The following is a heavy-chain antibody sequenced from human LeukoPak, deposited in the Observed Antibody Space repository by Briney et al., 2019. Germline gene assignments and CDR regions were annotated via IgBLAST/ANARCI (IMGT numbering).Heavy chain of an antibody. D-gene: IGHD5/OR15-5a*01. Sequence: GGSLRLSCAASGFTSSDYTMNWVRQSPGKGLEWVSGISVSDDSTYYADSVKGRFTISRDKSNNMLHLQMNSLRAEDTAVYYCARSWLVYYWYYGMDVWGQGTTVTVSS. J-gene: IGHJ6*02. CDR1: GFTSSDYT. CDR3: ARSWLVYYWYYGMDV. V-gene: IGHV3-23*01. CDR2: ISVSDDST.